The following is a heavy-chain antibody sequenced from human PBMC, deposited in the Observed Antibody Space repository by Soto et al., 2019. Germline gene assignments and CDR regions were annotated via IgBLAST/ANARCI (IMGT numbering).Heavy chain of an antibody. CDR3: ARNRGDGDYFEY. CDR2: IYWDDDK. D-gene: IGHD3-16*01. CDR1: GFSLSTSGLS. Sequence: QITLKESGPTLVKPTQTLTLTCTFSGFSLSTSGLSVSWIRQPPGKALEWLALIYWDDDKRYSPSLKSRLTVTKDTSKIQVVLTMTNLDPVDTATYFFARNRGDGDYFEYWGQGTLVSVSS. J-gene: IGHJ4*02. V-gene: IGHV2-5*02.